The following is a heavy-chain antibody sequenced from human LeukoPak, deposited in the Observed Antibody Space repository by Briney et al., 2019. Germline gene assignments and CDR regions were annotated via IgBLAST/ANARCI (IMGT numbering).Heavy chain of an antibody. CDR2: INRGGTNT. V-gene: IGHV3-11*01. J-gene: IGHJ5*02. CDR3: ARDGAGLDP. CDR1: GFIFSDYY. Sequence: GGSLRLSCAASGFIFSDYYMSWIRQAPGKGLEWISYINRGGTNTHYADSVQGRFSISRDNAKNSLYLQMNSLSAEDTAIYYCARDGAGLDPWGQGVLVTVSS.